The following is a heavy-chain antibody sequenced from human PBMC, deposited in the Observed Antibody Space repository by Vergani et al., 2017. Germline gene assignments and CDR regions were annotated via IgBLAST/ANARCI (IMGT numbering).Heavy chain of an antibody. Sequence: QVQLVQSGAEVKKPGSSVKVSCKASGGTFSSYTISWVRQAPGQGLEWMGGIIPIFGTANYAQKFQGRVTITADESTSTAYMELSSLRSEDTAVYYCAREIPLGDCSSTSCYTGWFDPWGQGTLVTVSS. CDR1: GGTFSSYT. V-gene: IGHV1-69*12. CDR2: IIPIFGTA. CDR3: AREIPLGDCSSTSCYTGWFDP. J-gene: IGHJ5*02. D-gene: IGHD2-2*02.